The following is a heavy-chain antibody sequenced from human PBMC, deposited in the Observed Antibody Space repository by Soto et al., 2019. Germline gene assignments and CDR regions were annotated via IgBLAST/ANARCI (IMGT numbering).Heavy chain of an antibody. CDR2: ISGSGDVT. CDR1: GFIFSNYA. Sequence: GGSLRLSCAASGFIFSNYAMNWVRQAPGKGLEWVSGISGSGDVTYFADSVKGRFTISRDNSKNTLYLQMNSLRAEDTAVYYCAKDGCTTTSCRQYYYYYMDVWGKGTTVTVSS. D-gene: IGHD2-2*01. J-gene: IGHJ6*03. CDR3: AKDGCTTTSCRQYYYYYMDV. V-gene: IGHV3-23*01.